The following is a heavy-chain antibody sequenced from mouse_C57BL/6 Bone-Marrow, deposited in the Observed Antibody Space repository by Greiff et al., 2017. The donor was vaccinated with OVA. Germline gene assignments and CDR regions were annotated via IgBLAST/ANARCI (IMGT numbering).Heavy chain of an antibody. J-gene: IGHJ2*01. CDR2: IYPRSGNT. Sequence: QVQLQQSGAELARPGASVKLSCKASGYTFTSYGISWVKQRTGQGLEWIGEIYPRSGNTYYNEKFKGKATLTADKSSSTAYMELRSLTSEDSAVYLCARVGDASSDGDYCDYWGQGTTPTVSS. V-gene: IGHV1-81*01. CDR1: GYTFTSYG. CDR3: ARVGDASSDGDYCDY. D-gene: IGHD1-1*01.